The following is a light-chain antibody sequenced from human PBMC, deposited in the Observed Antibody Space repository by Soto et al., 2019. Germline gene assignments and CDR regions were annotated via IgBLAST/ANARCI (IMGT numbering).Light chain of an antibody. V-gene: IGKV3-11*01. Sequence: EIVLTQSPATLSLSPGERATLSCRASQSVSSYLAWYQQKPGQAPRLLIYDASNRATGIPARFSGSGSGTEFTLTISSLQSEDFAVYYCQQYNNWTPGYTFGQGTKVDIK. CDR3: QQYNNWTPGYT. J-gene: IGKJ2*01. CDR1: QSVSSY. CDR2: DAS.